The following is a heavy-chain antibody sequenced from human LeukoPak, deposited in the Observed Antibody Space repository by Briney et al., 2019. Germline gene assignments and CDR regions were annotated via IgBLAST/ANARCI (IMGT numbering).Heavy chain of an antibody. V-gene: IGHV4-4*07. CDR3: ARDSYDSSLGY. Sequence: SETLSLTCTVSGGSISSYYWSWIRQPAGKGLEWIGRVYASGSTNYNPSLKSRVTVSVDTSKNQFSLKLNSVTAADTAVYYCARDSYDSSLGYWGQGTLVTVSS. J-gene: IGHJ4*02. CDR2: VYASGST. CDR1: GGSISSYY. D-gene: IGHD3-22*01.